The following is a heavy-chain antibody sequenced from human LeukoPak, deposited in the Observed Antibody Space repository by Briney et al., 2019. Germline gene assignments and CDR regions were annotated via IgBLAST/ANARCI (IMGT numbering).Heavy chain of an antibody. V-gene: IGHV3-23*01. D-gene: IGHD3-16*01. Sequence: GGSLRLSCAASGFIYSHSAMSWVRQAPGKGLEWVSTITGSGDTTAYADSVKGRFTISRDNSRNRLYLQMSSLRAEDTAIFYCAKDHLSYASDPTGAFDFWGQGTAAIVPS. CDR2: ITGSGDTT. CDR3: AKDHLSYASDPTGAFDF. CDR1: GFIYSHSA. J-gene: IGHJ3*01.